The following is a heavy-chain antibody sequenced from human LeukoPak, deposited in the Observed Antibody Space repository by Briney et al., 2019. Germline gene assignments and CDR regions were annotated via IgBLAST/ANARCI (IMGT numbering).Heavy chain of an antibody. V-gene: IGHV1-46*01. CDR1: GYTFTSYY. CDR3: ARDLRQLVAN. Sequence: ASVKVSCKASGYTFTSYYMHWVRQAPGQGLEWMGIINPGGGSTSYAQKFQGRVTMTRDTSISTAYMELSRLRSDDTAVYYCARDLRQLVANWGQGTLVTVSS. J-gene: IGHJ4*02. CDR2: INPGGGST. D-gene: IGHD6-6*01.